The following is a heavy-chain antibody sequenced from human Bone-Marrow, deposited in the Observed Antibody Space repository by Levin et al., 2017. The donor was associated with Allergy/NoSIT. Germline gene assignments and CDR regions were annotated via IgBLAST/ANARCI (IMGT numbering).Heavy chain of an antibody. D-gene: IGHD3-10*01. CDR1: GFTFSYYW. J-gene: IGHJ4*02. Sequence: PGGSLRLSCVTSGFTFSYYWMTWVRQAPGKGLEWVASIKEDGSETYHVGSVKGRFTISRDNAKNSLYLQMNSLRVEDTAVYYCARDRGATTYEYWGQGTLVTVSS. CDR3: ARDRGATTYEY. CDR2: IKEDGSET. V-gene: IGHV3-7*01.